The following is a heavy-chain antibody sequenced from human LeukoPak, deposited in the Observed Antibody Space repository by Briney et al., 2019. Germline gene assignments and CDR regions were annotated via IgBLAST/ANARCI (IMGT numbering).Heavy chain of an antibody. J-gene: IGHJ6*04. V-gene: IGHV1-18*04. D-gene: IGHD3/OR15-3a*01. CDR1: GYTFTSYC. CDR2: ISAYNGNT. Sequence: ASVKVSCKASGYTFTSYCISWVRQAPGQGLEWVAWISAYNGNTNYAQKLQGRVTMTTDTSTSTAYMELRSLRSDDTAVYYCARGGGTGRDYYYYGMDVWGKGTTVTVSS. CDR3: ARGGGTGRDYYYYGMDV.